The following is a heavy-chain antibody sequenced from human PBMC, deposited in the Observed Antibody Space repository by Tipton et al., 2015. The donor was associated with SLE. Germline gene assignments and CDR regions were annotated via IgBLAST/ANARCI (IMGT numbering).Heavy chain of an antibody. CDR3: ARDPKWLVDYYYMDV. CDR2: ISSSGSTI. D-gene: IGHD6-19*01. J-gene: IGHJ6*03. Sequence: SLRLSCAASGFTFSSYEMSWVRQAPGKGLEWVSYISSSGSTIYYADSVKGRFTISRDNAKNSLFLQMNSLRAEDTAVYYCARDPKWLVDYYYMDVWGKGTTVTVSS. CDR1: GFTFSSYE. V-gene: IGHV3-48*03.